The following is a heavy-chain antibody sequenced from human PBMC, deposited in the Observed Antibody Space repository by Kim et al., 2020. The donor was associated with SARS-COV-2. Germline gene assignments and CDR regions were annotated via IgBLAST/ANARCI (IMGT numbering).Heavy chain of an antibody. D-gene: IGHD3-22*01. CDR3: ARCGSGYDSSGRSYSY. V-gene: IGHV4-34*01. Sequence: SETLSLTCAVYGGSFSGYYWSWIRQPPGKGLEWIGEINHSGSTNYNPSLKSRVTISVDTSKNQFSLKLSSVTAADTAVYYCARCGSGYDSSGRSYSYWGQGTLVTVSS. J-gene: IGHJ4*02. CDR2: INHSGST. CDR1: GGSFSGYY.